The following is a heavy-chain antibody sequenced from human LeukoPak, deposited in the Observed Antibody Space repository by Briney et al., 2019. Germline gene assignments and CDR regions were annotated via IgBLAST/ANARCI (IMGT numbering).Heavy chain of an antibody. D-gene: IGHD4-17*01. CDR1: GFTFSNYA. J-gene: IGHJ4*02. CDR2: ISDGSGGST. Sequence: GGSLRLSCAASGFTFSNYAMSWVRQAPGKGLEWVSTISDGSGGSTYYADSVKGRFTFSRDNSKNTLYPQMNSLRAEDTAVYYCAKDILYSGEVDYWGQGTLVTVSS. CDR3: AKDILYSGEVDY. V-gene: IGHV3-23*01.